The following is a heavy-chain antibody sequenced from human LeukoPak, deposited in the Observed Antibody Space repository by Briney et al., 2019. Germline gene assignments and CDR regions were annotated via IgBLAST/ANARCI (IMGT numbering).Heavy chain of an antibody. CDR1: GFTFSSYD. Sequence: GGSLRRSCAASGFTFSSYDMHWVRQATGKGLEWVSAIGTAGDTYYPGSVKGRFTIFRDNAKNSLYLQMNSLRAEDTAVYYCARRMRLGYCSGGSCPVDYWGQGTLVTVSS. J-gene: IGHJ4*02. CDR2: IGTAGDT. CDR3: ARRMRLGYCSGGSCPVDY. V-gene: IGHV3-13*01. D-gene: IGHD2-15*01.